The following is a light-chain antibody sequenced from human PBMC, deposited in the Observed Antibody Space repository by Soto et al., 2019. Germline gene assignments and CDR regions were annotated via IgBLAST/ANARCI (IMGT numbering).Light chain of an antibody. Sequence: DIQMTQSPSTLSASVGDRVTITCRASQSISSWLAWYQQKPGKAPKXXIYKTSNLESGVPSRFSGSGSGTEFSLTISSLQPDDFATYYCQQYKRFSLTFGGGTKVDIK. J-gene: IGKJ4*01. CDR3: QQYKRFSLT. CDR2: KTS. V-gene: IGKV1-5*03. CDR1: QSISSW.